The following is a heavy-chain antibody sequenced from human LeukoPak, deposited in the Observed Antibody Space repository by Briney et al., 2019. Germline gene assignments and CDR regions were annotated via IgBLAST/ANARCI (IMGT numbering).Heavy chain of an antibody. CDR1: GFTFSNYA. CDR3: AREGAIVGNAFDL. Sequence: GGTLRLSCAASGFTFSNYAMHWVRQAPGKGLEWVAMISYDESNQYYVDSVKGRFTISRDNSKKSLYLQMNGLRPDDTALYYCAREGAIVGNAFDLWGLGTMVIVSS. D-gene: IGHD3-16*02. CDR2: ISYDESNQ. V-gene: IGHV3-30-3*01. J-gene: IGHJ3*01.